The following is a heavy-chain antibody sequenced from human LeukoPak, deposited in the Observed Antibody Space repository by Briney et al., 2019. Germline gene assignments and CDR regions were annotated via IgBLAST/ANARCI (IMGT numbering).Heavy chain of an antibody. V-gene: IGHV3-11*04. CDR2: ISYSGTI. J-gene: IGHJ4*02. Sequence: GGSLRLSCAASGFTFSGYYMSWIRQAPGKGLEWVSYISYSGTIYYADSVKGRFTISRDNAKNSLYLQMNSLRAEDTAVYYCARDIEAPGIFFDNWGQGTLVTVSS. CDR3: ARDIEAPGIFFDN. D-gene: IGHD6-13*01. CDR1: GFTFSGYY.